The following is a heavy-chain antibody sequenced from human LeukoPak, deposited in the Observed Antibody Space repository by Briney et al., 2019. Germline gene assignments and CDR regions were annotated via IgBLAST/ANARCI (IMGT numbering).Heavy chain of an antibody. CDR3: ARDQEVYDYVWGSYRRRMSRFDY. D-gene: IGHD3-16*02. CDR2: ISSSSSTI. V-gene: IGHV3-48*01. Sequence: GGSLRLSCAASGFTFNAYSMNWVRQAPGKGLEWVSYISSSSSTIYYADSVKGRFTISRDNAKNSLYLQMNSLRAEDTAVYYCARDQEVYDYVWGSYRRRMSRFDYWGQGTLVTVSS. CDR1: GFTFNAYS. J-gene: IGHJ4*02.